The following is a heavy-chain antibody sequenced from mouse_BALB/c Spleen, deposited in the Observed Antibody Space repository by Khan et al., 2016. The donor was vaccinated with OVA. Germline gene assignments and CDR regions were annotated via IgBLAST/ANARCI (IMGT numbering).Heavy chain of an antibody. CDR1: GYTFTSYI. CDR3: ARPHRYEWYFDV. V-gene: IGHV1S136*01. CDR2: INPYNDGT. D-gene: IGHD2-14*01. Sequence: VQLKQSGPELVKPGASVKMSCKASGYTFTSYIMHWVKQKPGQGLEWIGYINPYNDGTKYNEKFKGKATLTSDKSSSTAYMELSSLTSEDSAAYYCARPHRYEWYFDVWGAGTTVTVSS. J-gene: IGHJ1*01.